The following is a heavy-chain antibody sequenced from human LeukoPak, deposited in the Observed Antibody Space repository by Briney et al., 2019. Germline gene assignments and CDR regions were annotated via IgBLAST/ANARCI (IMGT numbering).Heavy chain of an antibody. V-gene: IGHV3-30*02. CDR3: ARGAVVPAEGTTTLDCYYYMDV. D-gene: IGHD2-2*01. J-gene: IGHJ6*03. CDR1: GFTFSGSA. CDR2: IRYDGSRK. Sequence: SGGSLRLSCAASGFTFSGSAMHWVRQAPGKGLEWVSFIRYDGSRKYYADSVKGRFTISRDNSKNTLYLQMNSLRAEDMAVYYCARGAVVPAEGTTTLDCYYYMDVWGKGTTVTISS.